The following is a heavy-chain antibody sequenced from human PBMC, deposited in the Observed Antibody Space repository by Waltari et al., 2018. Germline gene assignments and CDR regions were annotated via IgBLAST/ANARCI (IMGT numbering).Heavy chain of an antibody. Sequence: EVQLVESGGGLIQPGGSLRLSCAASGFTVSSHYMSWVRQAPGKGLEWVSVIYSGGSTYYADSVKGRFTISRDNSKNTLYLQMNSLRAEDTAVYYCARNGGAVAATWFDPWGQGTLVTVSS. D-gene: IGHD6-19*01. J-gene: IGHJ5*02. CDR1: GFTVSSHY. V-gene: IGHV3-53*01. CDR2: IYSGGST. CDR3: ARNGGAVAATWFDP.